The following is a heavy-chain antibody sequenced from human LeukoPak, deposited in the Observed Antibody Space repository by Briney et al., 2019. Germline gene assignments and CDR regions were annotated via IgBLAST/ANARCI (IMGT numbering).Heavy chain of an antibody. D-gene: IGHD3-3*01. CDR1: GGSISSSS. CDR2: ISSSSSTI. V-gene: IGHV3-48*01. Sequence: ETLSLTCTVSGGSISSSSYYWGWIRQPPGKGLEWVSYISSSSSTISYADSVKGRFTISRDNAENSLYLQMNSLRAEDTAVYYCARAGDFSFKDWGQGTLVTVSS. CDR3: ARAGDFSFKD. J-gene: IGHJ4*02.